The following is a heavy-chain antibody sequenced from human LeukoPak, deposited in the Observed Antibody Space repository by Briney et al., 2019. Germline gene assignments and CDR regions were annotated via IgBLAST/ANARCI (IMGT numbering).Heavy chain of an antibody. CDR1: GFIFSGYE. V-gene: IGHV3-48*03. CDR2: IPSSGSTR. Sequence: LPGGSLRLSCAASGFIFSGYEMNWVRQAPGKGLEWVSYIPSSGSTRNYADSVKGRFTISRDNAKNSLYLQMNSLRAEDTAVYYCARGDYGTYGYFDYWGQGTLVTVSS. J-gene: IGHJ4*02. D-gene: IGHD3-10*01. CDR3: ARGDYGTYGYFDY.